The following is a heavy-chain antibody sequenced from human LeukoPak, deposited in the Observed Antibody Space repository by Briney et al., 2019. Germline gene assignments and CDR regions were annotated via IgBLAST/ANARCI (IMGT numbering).Heavy chain of an antibody. Sequence: GGSLTLSCSASGLTFSTYWMAWVRQAPGKGLEWVANINQDGSQKNYVDSVKDRFTISRDNAKTSVSLQMNSLRSEDTAVYYSARDRGYSSFDYWGQGTLVTVSS. D-gene: IGHD4-11*01. V-gene: IGHV3-7*04. CDR2: INQDGSQK. CDR3: ARDRGYSSFDY. CDR1: GLTFSTYW. J-gene: IGHJ4*02.